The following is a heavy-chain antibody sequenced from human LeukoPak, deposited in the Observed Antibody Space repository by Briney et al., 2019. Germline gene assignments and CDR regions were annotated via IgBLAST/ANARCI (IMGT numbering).Heavy chain of an antibody. Sequence: PGGSLRLSCAASGFTFTSYEMNWVRQAPGKGLEWVSYISSSGSTIYYADSVKGRFTISRDNAKNSLYLQMNSLRAEVTALYYCVSHRGSGPYWGQGTLVTVSS. CDR3: VSHRGSGPY. J-gene: IGHJ4*02. CDR1: GFTFTSYE. CDR2: ISSSGSTI. V-gene: IGHV3-48*03. D-gene: IGHD3-10*01.